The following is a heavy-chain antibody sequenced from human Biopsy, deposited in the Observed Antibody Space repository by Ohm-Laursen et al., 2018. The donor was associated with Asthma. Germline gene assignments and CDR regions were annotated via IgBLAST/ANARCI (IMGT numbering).Heavy chain of an antibody. CDR1: GFVFSQCG. CDR2: VSSDGHNK. CDR3: ARQSGQDNGDSSAFDT. D-gene: IGHD3-22*01. V-gene: IGHV3-30*03. J-gene: IGHJ3*02. Sequence: SLRLSCAASGFVFSQCGMHWVRQGPGKGLEWVALVSSDGHNKYYEQSVEGRFTISRDNSRNRLDLQINRLTVEDSAVYFCARQSGQDNGDSSAFDTWGQGTKVAVSS.